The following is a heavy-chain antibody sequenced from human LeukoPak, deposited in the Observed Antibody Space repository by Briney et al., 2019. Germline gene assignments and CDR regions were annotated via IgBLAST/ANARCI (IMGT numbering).Heavy chain of an antibody. D-gene: IGHD4-17*01. J-gene: IGHJ4*02. CDR2: IRDDGSNK. V-gene: IGHV3-30*02. CDR3: AKTLSSYGASDS. Sequence: GGSLRLSCAASGFTFSSYGMHWVRQAPGKGLEWVALIRDDGSNKYYADSVNGAFSITRYNYKNTQHLQMNSQRAADTAVYYCAKTLSSYGASDSWGQGTLVTVSS. CDR1: GFTFSSYG.